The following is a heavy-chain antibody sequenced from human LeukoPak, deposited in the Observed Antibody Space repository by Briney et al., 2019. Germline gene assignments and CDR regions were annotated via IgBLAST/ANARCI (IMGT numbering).Heavy chain of an antibody. Sequence: SETLSLTCTVSGGSISSYYWSWIRQPPGKGLEWIGYIYYSGSTNYNPSLKSRVTISVDTSKNQFSLKLSSVTAADTAVYYCARDGPLWFGELLNSGYNWFDPWGQGTLVTVSS. D-gene: IGHD3-10*01. CDR3: ARDGPLWFGELLNSGYNWFDP. J-gene: IGHJ5*02. V-gene: IGHV4-59*12. CDR1: GGSISSYY. CDR2: IYYSGST.